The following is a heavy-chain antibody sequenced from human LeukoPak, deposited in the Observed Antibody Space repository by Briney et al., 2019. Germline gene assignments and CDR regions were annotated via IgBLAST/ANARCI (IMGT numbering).Heavy chain of an antibody. J-gene: IGHJ3*02. V-gene: IGHV3-11*01. CDR3: ARDRTMVRGVIIRSAFDI. D-gene: IGHD3-10*01. CDR2: ISSSGSTI. Sequence: GGSLRLSRAASGFTFSDYYMSWIRQAPGKGLGWVSYISSSGSTIYYADSVKGRVTISRDNAKNSLYLQMNSLRAEDTALYYCARDRTMVRGVIIRSAFDIWGQGTMVTVSS. CDR1: GFTFSDYY.